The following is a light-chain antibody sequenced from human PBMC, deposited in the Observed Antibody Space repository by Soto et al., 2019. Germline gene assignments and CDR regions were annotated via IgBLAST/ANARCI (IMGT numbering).Light chain of an antibody. CDR2: GAT. CDR1: QSVTNS. V-gene: IGKV3-20*01. J-gene: IGKJ1*01. CDR3: HQYGSSPAT. Sequence: EIVLTQSPGTLSLSPGERATLSCRASQSVTNSLAWYQQRRGQAPRLLIYGATSRATGIPDRFSGSGSGTDFTLTISRLEPEDFAVYYCHQYGSSPATFGQGTKVDIK.